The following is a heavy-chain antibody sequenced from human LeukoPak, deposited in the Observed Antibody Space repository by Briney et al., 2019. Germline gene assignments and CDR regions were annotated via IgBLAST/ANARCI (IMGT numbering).Heavy chain of an antibody. V-gene: IGHV3-21*01. Sequence: GGSLRLSCAASGFKLNNYGMNWVRQAPGKGLEWVSFISSSGSYIFHADSVKGRFTISRDSAKNSLYLQMNSLRAEDTALYYCAIRGSPMVRNYWGQGTLVTVSS. CDR2: ISSSGSYI. D-gene: IGHD3-10*01. CDR3: AIRGSPMVRNY. CDR1: GFKLNNYG. J-gene: IGHJ4*02.